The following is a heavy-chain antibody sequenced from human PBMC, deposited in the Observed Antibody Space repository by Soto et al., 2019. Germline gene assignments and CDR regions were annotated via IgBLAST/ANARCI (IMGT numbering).Heavy chain of an antibody. D-gene: IGHD3-22*01. Sequence: QVQLQESGPGLVKPSETLSLTCTVSGGSVSSGSYYWSWIRQPPGKGLEWIGYFYDSGSTNYYPSLRSRSARSVHTSKNQCSLNLGSVTAADTAVYYCARGDDGSGYYRRDYYFEYWCRGARVTVS. J-gene: IGHJ4*02. CDR2: FYDSGST. CDR3: ARGDDGSGYYRRDYYFEY. CDR1: GGSVSSGSYY. V-gene: IGHV4-61*01.